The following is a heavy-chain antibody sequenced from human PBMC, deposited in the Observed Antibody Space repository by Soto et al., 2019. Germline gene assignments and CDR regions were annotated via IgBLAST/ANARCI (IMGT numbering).Heavy chain of an antibody. CDR3: ARHSLALRKNNWFDP. J-gene: IGHJ5*02. CDR1: GDSIISSDFY. D-gene: IGHD3-3*02. CDR2: IFYLGSS. Sequence: SETLSLTCTVSGDSIISSDFYWGWVRQPPGKGLEWIGSIFYLGSSYYDPSLKSRVTMSVDTSKNQFSLRLRSVTAADTALYFCARHSLALRKNNWFDPWGQGIMVTVSS. V-gene: IGHV4-39*01.